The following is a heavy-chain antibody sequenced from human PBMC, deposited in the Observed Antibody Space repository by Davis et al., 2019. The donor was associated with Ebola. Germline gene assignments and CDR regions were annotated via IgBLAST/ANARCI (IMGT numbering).Heavy chain of an antibody. Sequence: AGSLTLSCTVSGGSISSYYWSWIRQPPGKGLEWIGYIYYSGSTNYNPSLKSRVTISVDTSKNKFSLKLSSVTAADTAVYYCARGESSSSLYYYYGMDVWGQGTTVTVSS. CDR1: GGSISSYY. CDR3: ARGESSSSLYYYYGMDV. CDR2: IYYSGST. J-gene: IGHJ6*02. D-gene: IGHD6-6*01. V-gene: IGHV4-59*01.